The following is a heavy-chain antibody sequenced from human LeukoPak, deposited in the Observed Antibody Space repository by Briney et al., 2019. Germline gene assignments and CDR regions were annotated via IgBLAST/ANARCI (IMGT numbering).Heavy chain of an antibody. D-gene: IGHD3-16*01. CDR2: LSGSGGST. CDR1: GFTFSSSG. J-gene: IGHJ4*02. V-gene: IGHV3-23*01. Sequence: PGGSLRLSCAASGFTFSSSGMNWVRQAPGKGLEWVSTLSGSGGSTYFADSVKGRFTISRDNSKNTLYLQMNSLRVDDTAVYYCTKESLADSSFDYWGQGTLVTVSS. CDR3: TKESLADSSFDY.